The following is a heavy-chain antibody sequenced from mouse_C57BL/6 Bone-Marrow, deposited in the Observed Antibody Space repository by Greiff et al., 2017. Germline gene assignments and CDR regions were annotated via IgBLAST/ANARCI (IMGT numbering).Heavy chain of an antibody. CDR3: ARRGCSSDYIDY. Sequence: QLQESGPGLVKPSQSLSLSCSVTVYSIPSGYYWNSIRQFPRNKLEWMGYTIYDGSNNYNPSLKNPISITRDTSKSRWILKLNSVTTENTATYDCARRGCSSDYIDYWGGGATLTVSS. CDR1: VYSIPSGYY. V-gene: IGHV3-6*01. D-gene: IGHD1-3*01. J-gene: IGHJ2*01. CDR2: TIYDGSN.